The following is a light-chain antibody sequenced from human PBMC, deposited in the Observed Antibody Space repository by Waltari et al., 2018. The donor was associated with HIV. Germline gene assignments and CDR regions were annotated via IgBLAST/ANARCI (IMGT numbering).Light chain of an antibody. V-gene: IGLV1-44*01. J-gene: IGLJ2*01. Sequence: QSVLTQPPSASGTPGQRATISCSGGSSNIGSNSVHWYQQLPGTAPRLLLYSTNQRPSRVPDRVSGSKSGTSASLAISGLQSEDEADYYCATWDDTLNGVIFGGGTKLTVL. CDR2: STN. CDR1: SSNIGSNS. CDR3: ATWDDTLNGVI.